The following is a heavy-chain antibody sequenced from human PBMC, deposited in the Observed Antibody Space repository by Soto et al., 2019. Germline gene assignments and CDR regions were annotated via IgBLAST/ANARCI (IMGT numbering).Heavy chain of an antibody. CDR1: GFTFSSYA. V-gene: IGHV3-30-3*01. CDR2: ISYDGSNK. D-gene: IGHD2-15*01. CDR3: ARAVVADYYFDY. Sequence: GGSLRLSCAASGFTFSSYAMHWVRQAPGKGLEWVAVISYDGSNKYYADSVKGRFTISRDNSKNTLYLQMNSLRAEDTAVYYCARAVVADYYFDYWGQGTLVTVSS. J-gene: IGHJ4*02.